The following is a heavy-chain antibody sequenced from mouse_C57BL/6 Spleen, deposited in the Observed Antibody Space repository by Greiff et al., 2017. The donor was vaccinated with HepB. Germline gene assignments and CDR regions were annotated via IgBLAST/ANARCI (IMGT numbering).Heavy chain of an antibody. Sequence: EVKLVESGGGLVQPGGSLKLSCAASGFTFSDYGMAWVRQAPRKGPEWVAFISNLAYSIYYADTVTGRFTISRENAKNTLYLEMSSLRSEDTAMYYCARHDDGYSWFADWGQGTLVTVSA. CDR3: ARHDDGYSWFAD. D-gene: IGHD2-3*01. J-gene: IGHJ3*01. CDR1: GFTFSDYG. V-gene: IGHV5-15*01. CDR2: ISNLAYSI.